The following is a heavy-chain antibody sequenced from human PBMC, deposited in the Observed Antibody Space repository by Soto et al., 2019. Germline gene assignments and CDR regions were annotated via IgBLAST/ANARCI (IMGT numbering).Heavy chain of an antibody. CDR1: EFTCGSYA. J-gene: IGHJ4*02. CDR3: AKDTYYYNRSGYYTYDH. D-gene: IGHD3-22*01. V-gene: IGHV3-30-3*01. CDR2: ISYDGSNK. Sequence: GGPMRHSWAAAEFTCGSYAMRRVSQDPGKGLEWVAVISYDGSNKYYADSVKGRFTISRDNSKNTLYLQMNSLRLEDTAVYYCAKDTYYYNRSGYYTYDHWGQGTQVTVS.